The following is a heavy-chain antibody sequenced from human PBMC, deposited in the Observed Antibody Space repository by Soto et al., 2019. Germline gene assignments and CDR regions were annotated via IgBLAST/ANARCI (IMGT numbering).Heavy chain of an antibody. CDR3: ARGLYSSSTDSVYNWFDP. CDR1: IWSFSGYY. J-gene: IGHJ5*02. Sequence: SETLSLTFSVYIWSFSGYYWSWIRPPPGKGLEWIGEINHSGSTNYNPSLKSRVTISVDTSKNQFSLKLSSVTAADTAVYYCARGLYSSSTDSVYNWFDPCSQGTLVTVSS. V-gene: IGHV4-34*01. D-gene: IGHD6-6*01. CDR2: INHSGST.